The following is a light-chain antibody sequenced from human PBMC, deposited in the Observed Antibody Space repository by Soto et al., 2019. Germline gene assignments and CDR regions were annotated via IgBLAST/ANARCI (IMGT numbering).Light chain of an antibody. CDR2: DDT. CDR3: QVWDSTSDHYV. CDR1: NVGSNS. J-gene: IGLJ1*01. Sequence: SYELTQPPSVSVAPGQTATITCGGNNVGSNSVQWYQQNPGQAPVLVVYDDTDRPSGISARFSGSNSGNTATLTINWVEAGDEADYHCQVWDSTSDHYVFGSGTKLTVL. V-gene: IGLV3-21*02.